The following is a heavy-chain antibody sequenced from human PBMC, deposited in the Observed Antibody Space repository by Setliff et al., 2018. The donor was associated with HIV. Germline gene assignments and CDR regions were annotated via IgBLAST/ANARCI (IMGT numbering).Heavy chain of an antibody. J-gene: IGHJ2*01. Sequence: SETLSLTCTISGGSISSYYWSWIRQPPGKGLEWIGNIHSSGSTNYNPSLKSRVTISLDTSKNQFSLNLSSVTAADTAVYYCASSLNGDSEPWYFDLWGRGTLVTVSS. V-gene: IGHV4-4*09. D-gene: IGHD4-17*01. CDR2: IHSSGST. CDR1: GGSISSYY. CDR3: ASSLNGDSEPWYFDL.